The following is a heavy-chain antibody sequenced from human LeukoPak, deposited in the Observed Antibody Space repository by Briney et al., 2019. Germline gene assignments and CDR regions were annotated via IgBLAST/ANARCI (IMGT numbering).Heavy chain of an antibody. CDR3: ARAVSYPYDYVWGSYRSHSPYYYYYGMDV. Sequence: ASVKVSCKASGYTFTGYHMHWVRQAPGQGLEWMGGIIPIFGTANYAQKFQGRVTITADESTSTAYMELSSLRSEDTAVYYCARAVSYPYDYVWGSYRSHSPYYYYYGMDVWGQGTTVTVSS. V-gene: IGHV1-69*13. CDR1: GYTFTGYH. D-gene: IGHD3-16*02. J-gene: IGHJ6*02. CDR2: IIPIFGTA.